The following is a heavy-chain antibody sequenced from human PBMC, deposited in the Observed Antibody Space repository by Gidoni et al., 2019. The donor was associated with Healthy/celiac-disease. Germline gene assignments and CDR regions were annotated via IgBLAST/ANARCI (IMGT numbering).Heavy chain of an antibody. CDR1: GGSFSGYY. Sequence: QVQLQQCGPGLFKPSETLSLTCAVYGGSFSGYYWSWIRQPPGKGLEWIGEINHSGSTNYNPSLKSRVNISVETSKNQFSLKLSSVTAADTAVYYCARGMKDSSQYYYYYYYMDVWGKGTTVTVSS. J-gene: IGHJ6*03. CDR3: ARGMKDSSQYYYYYYYMDV. D-gene: IGHD6-13*01. CDR2: INHSGST. V-gene: IGHV4-34*01.